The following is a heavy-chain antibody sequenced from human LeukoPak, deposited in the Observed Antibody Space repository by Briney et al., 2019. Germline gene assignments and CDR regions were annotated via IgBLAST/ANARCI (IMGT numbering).Heavy chain of an antibody. Sequence: ASVKVSCKASGYTFTSYDINWVRQAPGQGLEWMGWMNPNSGNTAYAQKFQGRVTMTRNTSISTAYMELSSLRSEDTAVYYCARGQGRTHYDIFWGQGTLVTVSS. J-gene: IGHJ4*02. D-gene: IGHD3-9*01. CDR2: MNPNSGNT. CDR1: GYTFTSYD. CDR3: ARGQGRTHYDIF. V-gene: IGHV1-8*01.